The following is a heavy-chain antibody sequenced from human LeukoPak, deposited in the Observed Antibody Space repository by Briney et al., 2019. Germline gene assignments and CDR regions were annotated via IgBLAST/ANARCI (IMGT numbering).Heavy chain of an antibody. CDR2: TSDSGSTI. J-gene: IGHJ4*02. CDR3: AKELAAAPRNY. CDR1: GFTFSDYY. V-gene: IGHV3-11*04. D-gene: IGHD6-13*01. Sequence: PGGSLRLSCAASGFTFSDYYMSWIRQAPGKGPEWVSYTSDSGSTIYYADSVKGRFTISRDNAKNSLYLQMNSLRAEDTAVYYCAKELAAAPRNYWGQGTLVTVSS.